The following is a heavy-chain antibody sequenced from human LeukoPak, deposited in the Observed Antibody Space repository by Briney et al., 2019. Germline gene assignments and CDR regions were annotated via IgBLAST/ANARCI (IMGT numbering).Heavy chain of an antibody. D-gene: IGHD4-17*01. J-gene: IGHJ3*02. CDR3: ASPTTVTTIAFDI. Sequence: GESLKISCKGSGYSFTSYWIGWVRQMPGKGLEWTGIIYPGDSDTRYSPSFQGQVTISADKSIRTAYLQWSSLKASDTAMYYCASPTTVTTIAFDIWGQGTMVTVSS. V-gene: IGHV5-51*01. CDR2: IYPGDSDT. CDR1: GYSFTSYW.